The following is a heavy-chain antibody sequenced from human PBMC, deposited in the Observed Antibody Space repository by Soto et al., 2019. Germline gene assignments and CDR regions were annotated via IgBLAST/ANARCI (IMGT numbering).Heavy chain of an antibody. J-gene: IGHJ6*02. CDR1: EGTFSSYA. CDR2: IIPIFGTA. CDR3: ARDWKVVVPAAISSYYYYGMDV. Sequence: ASVKVSCKASEGTFSSYAISWVRQAPGQGLEWMGGIIPIFGTANYAQKFQGRVTITADKSTSTAYMELSSLRSEDTAVYYCARDWKVVVPAAISSYYYYGMDVWGQGTTVTVSS. D-gene: IGHD2-2*02. V-gene: IGHV1-69*06.